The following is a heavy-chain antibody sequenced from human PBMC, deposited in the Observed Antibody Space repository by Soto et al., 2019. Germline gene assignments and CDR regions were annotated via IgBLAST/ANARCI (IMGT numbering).Heavy chain of an antibody. CDR1: GGSISSSSYY. CDR3: ARHGDTRITIFGVATGAFDI. D-gene: IGHD3-3*01. V-gene: IGHV4-39*01. J-gene: IGHJ3*02. CDR2: IYYSGST. Sequence: QLQLQESGPGLVKPSETLSLTCTVSGGSISSSSYYWGWIRQPPGKGLEWIGSIYYSGSTYYNPSLKRRVTISVDTSKNQFSLKLSSVTAADTAVYYCARHGDTRITIFGVATGAFDIWGQGTMVTVSS.